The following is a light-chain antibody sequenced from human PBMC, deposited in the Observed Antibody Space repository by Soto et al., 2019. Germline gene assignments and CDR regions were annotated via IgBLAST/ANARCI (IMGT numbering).Light chain of an antibody. CDR3: SSYTSTSAPYV. J-gene: IGLJ1*01. CDR2: DVS. CDR1: SSDIGGYDY. V-gene: IGLV2-14*03. Sequence: QSALTQPASVSGFPGQSITISCTGTSSDIGGYDYVSWYQQHPGKAPKLIIYDVSGRPSGVSNRFSCAKSANTASLTISGLQAEDEADYHCSSYTSTSAPYVFGTGTKLTVL.